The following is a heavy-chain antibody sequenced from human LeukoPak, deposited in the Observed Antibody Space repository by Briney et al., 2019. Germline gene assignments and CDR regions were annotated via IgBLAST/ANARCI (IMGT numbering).Heavy chain of an antibody. J-gene: IGHJ5*02. Sequence: ASVKVSCKASGYTFSDYYIHWVRQAPGQGLEWKGWINPDSGGTNYAQKFQGRVTMTRDTSITTVYMELSRPRSDDTALFYCTREARAGNWFDPWGQGTLVTVSS. V-gene: IGHV1-2*02. D-gene: IGHD5-12*01. CDR2: INPDSGGT. CDR3: TREARAGNWFDP. CDR1: GYTFSDYY.